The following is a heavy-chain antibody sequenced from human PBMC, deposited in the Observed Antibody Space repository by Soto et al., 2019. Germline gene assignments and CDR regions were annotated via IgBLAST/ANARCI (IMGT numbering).Heavy chain of an antibody. CDR2: TDYSGNT. CDR3: ARAVGDPLYYLGY. V-gene: IGHV4-59*08. D-gene: IGHD6-19*01. CDR1: SDSISSYY. Sequence: QVQLQESGPGLVRPSETLSLTCTVSSDSISSYYWIWIRQSPGKGLEWIGYTDYSGNTNYNPSLKSRVTISGDTSKNQFSLRPSSVTAADTAVYYCARAVGDPLYYLGYWGQGTLVTVSS. J-gene: IGHJ4*02.